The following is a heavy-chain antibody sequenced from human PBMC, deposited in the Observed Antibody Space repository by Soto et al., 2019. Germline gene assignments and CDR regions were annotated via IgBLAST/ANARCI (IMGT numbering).Heavy chain of an antibody. V-gene: IGHV4-4*02. J-gene: IGHJ5*02. CDR3: ASVGSDYDNSGYYLP. Sequence: KASETLSLTCIVSGGSVSSSNWWSWVRRPPGKGLEWIGEIYHSGSTTYNPSLRSRATISVDKSENQFSLRLKSVTAADTAVYYCASVGSDYDNSGYYLPWGPGTLVTVSS. CDR1: GGSVSSSNW. D-gene: IGHD3-22*01. CDR2: IYHSGST.